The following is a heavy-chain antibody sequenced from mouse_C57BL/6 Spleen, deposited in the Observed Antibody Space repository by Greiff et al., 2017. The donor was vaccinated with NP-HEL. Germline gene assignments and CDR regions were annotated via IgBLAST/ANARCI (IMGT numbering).Heavy chain of an antibody. CDR2: IYPRSGNT. Sequence: QVQLQQSGAELARPGASVKLSCKASGYTFTSYGISWVKQRTGQGLEWIGEIYPRSGNTYYNEKFKGKATLTADKSSSTAYMELRSLTSEDSAVYFCATPVTAQAYAMDYWGQGTSVTVSS. CDR1: GYTFTSYG. D-gene: IGHD3-2*02. J-gene: IGHJ4*01. CDR3: ATPVTAQAYAMDY. V-gene: IGHV1-81*01.